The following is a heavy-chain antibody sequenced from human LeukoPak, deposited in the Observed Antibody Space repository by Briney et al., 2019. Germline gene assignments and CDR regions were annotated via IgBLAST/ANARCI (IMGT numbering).Heavy chain of an antibody. CDR2: INHSGST. V-gene: IGHV4-34*01. Sequence: PSETLSLTCAVYGGSFSGYYWSWIRQPPGKGLEWIGEINHSGSTNYNPSLKSRVTISVDTSKNQFSLKLSSVTAADTAVYYCARSDFWSGYPHFDYWGQGTLVTVSS. CDR3: ARSDFWSGYPHFDY. CDR1: GGSFSGYY. J-gene: IGHJ4*02. D-gene: IGHD3-3*01.